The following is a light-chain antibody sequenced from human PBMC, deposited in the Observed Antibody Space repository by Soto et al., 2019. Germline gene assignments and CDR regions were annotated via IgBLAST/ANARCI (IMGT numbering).Light chain of an antibody. CDR1: QTISNT. V-gene: IGKV3D-15*01. CDR2: AAS. J-gene: IGKJ1*01. CDR3: QQYNNWPPKT. Sequence: VMSLSPVTLSVSPRDKVFLSCRANQTISNTLAWYQQKPGQAPRLLIYAASSRATGIPDRFSGGESGTDFTLTISRLEPEDVAVYYCQQYNNWPPKTFGQGTKV.